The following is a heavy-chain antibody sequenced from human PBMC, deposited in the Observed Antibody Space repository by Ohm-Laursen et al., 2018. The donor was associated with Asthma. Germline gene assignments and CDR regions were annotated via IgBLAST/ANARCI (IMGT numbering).Heavy chain of an antibody. D-gene: IGHD3-3*01. V-gene: IGHV3-30*03. CDR2: GGSYYDGGPK. CDR3: ARDVMEWYLPAFDF. J-gene: IGHJ4*02. CDR1: GYTFSRYS. Sequence: SLRLSCTASGYTFSRYSIHWVRQVPGKGLEWVAVGGSYYDGGPKYYADSVNGRFTVSRDDSKNTLYLQMNSLRPDDTAVYYCARDVMEWYLPAFDFWGQGTLVTVSS.